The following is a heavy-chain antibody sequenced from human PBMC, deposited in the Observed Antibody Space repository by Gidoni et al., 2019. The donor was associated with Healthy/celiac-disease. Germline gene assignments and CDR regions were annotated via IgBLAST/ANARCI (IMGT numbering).Heavy chain of an antibody. CDR3: AKVPATWAFDI. J-gene: IGHJ3*02. V-gene: IGHV3-23*01. Sequence: EVQLLESGGGLVQPGGSLILSCAASGFTFSSYAMSSVPQAPGKGVEWVSAISGSGGSTYYADSVKGRFSISRGNSKNTLYLQMNSLRAEDTAVYYCAKVPATWAFDIWGQGTMVTVSS. CDR1: GFTFSSYA. D-gene: IGHD2-2*01. CDR2: ISGSGGST.